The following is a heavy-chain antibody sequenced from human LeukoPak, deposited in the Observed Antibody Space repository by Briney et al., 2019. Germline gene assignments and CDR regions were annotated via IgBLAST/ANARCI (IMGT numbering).Heavy chain of an antibody. CDR2: INYSGST. V-gene: IGHV4-59*01. CDR3: ARAPNWAYFDD. D-gene: IGHD2-8*01. J-gene: IGHJ4*02. CDR1: GGSISSDY. Sequence: SETLSLTCTVSGGSISSDYWSWVRHPPGKGLEWIGNINYSGSTNYSPSLKSRVTISVDTSKNQFSLRLSSVTAADTALYYCARAPNWAYFDDWGQGTLVTVSS.